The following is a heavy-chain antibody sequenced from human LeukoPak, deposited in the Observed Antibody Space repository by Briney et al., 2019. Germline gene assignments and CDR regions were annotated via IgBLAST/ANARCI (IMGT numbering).Heavy chain of an antibody. V-gene: IGHV3-21*01. J-gene: IGHJ4*02. CDR3: AKTPIIGQGWLRGSFDY. Sequence: GGSLRLSCAASGFNFGVYNMNWVRQTPGKGLEWVSSISSDAHYIYYADSVKGRFTISRDNSKNTLYLQMNSLRAEDTAVYYCAKTPIIGQGWLRGSFDYWGQGILVTVSS. CDR1: GFNFGVYN. D-gene: IGHD5-12*01. CDR2: ISSDAHYI.